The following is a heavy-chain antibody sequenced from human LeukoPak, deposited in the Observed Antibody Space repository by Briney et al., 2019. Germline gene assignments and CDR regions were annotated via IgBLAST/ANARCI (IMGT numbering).Heavy chain of an antibody. Sequence: SVKVACKASGGTFSSYAISWVRQAPGQGHEWMGGIIPIFGTANYAQKFQGRVTITADESTSTAYMELSSLRSEDTAVYYCARVPRRAAALYYFDYWGQGTLVTVSS. V-gene: IGHV1-69*01. CDR1: GGTFSSYA. CDR2: IIPIFGTA. D-gene: IGHD6-13*01. CDR3: ARVPRRAAALYYFDY. J-gene: IGHJ4*02.